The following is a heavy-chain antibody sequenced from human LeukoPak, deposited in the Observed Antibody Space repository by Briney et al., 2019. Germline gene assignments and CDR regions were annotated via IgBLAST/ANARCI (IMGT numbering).Heavy chain of an antibody. CDR1: GFTFSSYS. Sequence: PGGSLRLSCAASGFTFSSYSMNWVRQAPGKGLEWVSYISSSSSTIYYADSVKGRFTISRDNAKNSLYLQMNSLRAEDTAVYYCARDQGSSWPPYYYYYYMDVWGKGTTVTVSS. V-gene: IGHV3-48*04. D-gene: IGHD6-13*01. CDR2: ISSSSSTI. J-gene: IGHJ6*03. CDR3: ARDQGSSWPPYYYYYYMDV.